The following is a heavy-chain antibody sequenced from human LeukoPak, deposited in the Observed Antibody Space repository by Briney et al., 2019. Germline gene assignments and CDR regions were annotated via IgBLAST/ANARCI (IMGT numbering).Heavy chain of an antibody. V-gene: IGHV3-21*01. CDR1: GLTLRGYN. CDR3: VGVPQLTGCFDT. CDR2: ISGSNTYT. Sequence: GGSLRLSCSGRGLTLRGYNMNWVRQAPGQGLELVASISGSNTYTSYADPLRGRFTTSRDNAKNSVYLQMSSLRAEDTAVYYCVGVPQLTGCFDTWRQGTLATVSS. D-gene: IGHD1-1*01. J-gene: IGHJ5*02.